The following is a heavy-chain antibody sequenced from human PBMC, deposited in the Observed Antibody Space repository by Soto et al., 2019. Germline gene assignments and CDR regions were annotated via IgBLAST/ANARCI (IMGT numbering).Heavy chain of an antibody. J-gene: IGHJ6*03. V-gene: IGHV4-59*01. CDR3: ARYRPDYCSGGSCSGYYYYYMDV. CDR2: IYYSGST. Sequence: SETLSLTCTVSGGSISSYYWSWIRQPPGKGLEWIGYIYYSGSTNYNPSLKSRVTISVDMSKNQFSLKLSSVTAADTAVYYCARYRPDYCSGGSCSGYYYYYMDVWGKGTTVTVSS. D-gene: IGHD2-15*01. CDR1: GGSISSYY.